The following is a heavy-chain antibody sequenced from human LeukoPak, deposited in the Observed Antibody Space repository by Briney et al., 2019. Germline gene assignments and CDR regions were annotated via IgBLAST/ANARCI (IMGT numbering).Heavy chain of an antibody. CDR3: AKAEGFFGGYYDP. CDR2: ISWNSGSI. D-gene: IGHD5-12*01. CDR1: GLTVSSNH. V-gene: IGHV3-9*01. Sequence: PGGSLRLSCAASGLTVSSNHMSWVRQAPGKGLEWVSGISWNSGSIDYADSVKGRFTISRDNAKNSLYLQMNSLRAEDTAFYYCAKAEGFFGGYYDPWGQGTLVTVSS. J-gene: IGHJ5*02.